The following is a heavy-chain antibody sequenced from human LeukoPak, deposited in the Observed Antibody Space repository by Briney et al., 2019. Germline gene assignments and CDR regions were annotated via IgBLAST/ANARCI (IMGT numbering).Heavy chain of an antibody. CDR2: TSSSSSYI. CDR1: GFTFSSYS. V-gene: IGHV3-21*01. Sequence: GGSLRLSCAASGFTFSSYSMNWVRQAPGKGLEWVSSTSSSSSYIYYADSVKGRFTISRDNAKNSLYLQMNSLRAKDTAVYYCARRDSSGYFYYYWGQGTLVTVSS. D-gene: IGHD3-22*01. CDR3: ARRDSSGYFYYY. J-gene: IGHJ4*02.